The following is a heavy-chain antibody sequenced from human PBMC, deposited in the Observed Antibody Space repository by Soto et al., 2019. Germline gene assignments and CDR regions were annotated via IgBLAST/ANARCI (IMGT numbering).Heavy chain of an antibody. CDR1: GFTFSSYS. D-gene: IGHD3-3*01. J-gene: IGHJ6*02. CDR2: ISSSSSYI. CDR3: ARDHTIFGVVTLYYYYYGMDV. V-gene: IGHV3-21*01. Sequence: PGGALRVYCSASGFTFSSYSMNWVRQAPGKGLEWVSSISSSSSYIYYADSVKDRFTISRDNAKNSLYLQMNSLRAEDTAVYYCARDHTIFGVVTLYYYYYGMDVWGQGTTVTVSS.